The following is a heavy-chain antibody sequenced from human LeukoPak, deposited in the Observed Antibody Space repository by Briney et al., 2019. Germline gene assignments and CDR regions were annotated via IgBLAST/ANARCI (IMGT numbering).Heavy chain of an antibody. V-gene: IGHV3-13*01. CDR3: AREASGSYMDV. J-gene: IGHJ6*03. CDR2: IGTAGDT. D-gene: IGHD3-22*01. CDR1: GFTFSSYD. Sequence: GGSLRLSCAASGFTFSSYDMHWVRQATGKGLEWVSAIGTAGDTYYPGSVKGRFTISRENARNSLYLRMNSLRAGDTAVYYCAREASGSYMDVWGKGTTVTVSS.